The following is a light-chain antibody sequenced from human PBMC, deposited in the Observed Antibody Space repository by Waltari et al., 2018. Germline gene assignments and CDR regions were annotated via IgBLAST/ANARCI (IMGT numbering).Light chain of an antibody. J-gene: IGKJ4*01. Sequence: DIQMTQSPSSLSASVGDRVTISCRASETIRNYLNWFQQKPGKVPKLLINTASSLQSGVPLRFSGSGSGTDFSLTISSLQPEDFATYYCQQTYIMPLTFGGGTKVEMK. V-gene: IGKV1-39*01. CDR3: QQTYIMPLT. CDR2: TAS. CDR1: ETIRNY.